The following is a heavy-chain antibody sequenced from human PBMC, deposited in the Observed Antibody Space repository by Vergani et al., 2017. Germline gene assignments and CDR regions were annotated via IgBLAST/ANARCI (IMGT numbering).Heavy chain of an antibody. CDR1: GFTFDDYG. J-gene: IGHJ4*02. D-gene: IGHD3-22*01. CDR2: INWNGGST. CDR3: ARDRPSFRHYYDSSGYADY. V-gene: IGHV3-20*04. Sequence: EVQLVESGGGVVRPGGSLRLSCAASGFTFDDYGMSWVRQAPGKGLEWVSGINWNGGSTGYADSVKGRFTISRDNAKNSLYLQMNSLRAEDTALYYCARDRPSFRHYYDSSGYADYWGQGTLVTVSS.